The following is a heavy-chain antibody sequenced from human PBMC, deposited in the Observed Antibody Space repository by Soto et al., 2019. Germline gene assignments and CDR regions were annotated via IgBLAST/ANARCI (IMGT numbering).Heavy chain of an antibody. D-gene: IGHD2-8*02. CDR2: IRSKAYGGTT. CDR1: GFTFGDYA. V-gene: IGHV3-49*03. J-gene: IGHJ3*02. CDR3: AKATATGGGAFDI. Sequence: PGGSLRLSCTASGFTFGDYAMSWFRQAPGKGLEWVGFIRSKAYGGTTEYAASVKGRFTISRDDSKSIAYLQMNSLKTEDTAVYYCAKATATGGGAFDICGQGTMVTVSS.